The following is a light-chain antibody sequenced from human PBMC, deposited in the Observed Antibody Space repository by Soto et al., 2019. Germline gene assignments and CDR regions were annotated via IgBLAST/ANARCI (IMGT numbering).Light chain of an antibody. CDR1: QSISNY. CDR3: QQSYSTPFT. Sequence: DIQMTQSPSSLSASVGDRVTITCRASQSISNYLNWHQQKPGEAPKHLVYGASSLQSGVPSRFSGSGSGTDFTLTTTSLQPEDFATYYCQQSYSTPFTFGLGTKLEIK. V-gene: IGKV1-39*01. J-gene: IGKJ2*01. CDR2: GAS.